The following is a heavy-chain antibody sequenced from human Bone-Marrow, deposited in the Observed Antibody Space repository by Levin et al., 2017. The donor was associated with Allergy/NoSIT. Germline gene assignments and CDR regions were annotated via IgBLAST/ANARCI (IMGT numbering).Heavy chain of an antibody. D-gene: IGHD3-22*01. CDR1: GYTFRSYA. Sequence: GGSLRLSCAGSGYTFRSYAMTWVRQAPGKGLEWVSGISGPGDRTYYADSVTGRFVISRANSQNTLFLQMNDLKGEATAIDDCAIGYDSSGYYPQYYFDYWGQGALVTVSS. J-gene: IGHJ4*02. V-gene: IGHV3-23*01. CDR2: ISGPGDRT. CDR3: AIGYDSSGYYPQYYFDY.